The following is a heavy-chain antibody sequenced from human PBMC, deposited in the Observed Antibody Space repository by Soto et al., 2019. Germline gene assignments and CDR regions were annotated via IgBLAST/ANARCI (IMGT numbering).Heavy chain of an antibody. Sequence: ASVKGSCKASVYTFTGYYMHWVRQAPGQGLEWMGWINPNSGGTNYAQKIQGWVTMTRDTSISTAYMELSRLRSDDTAVYYCAREGVGATMADAFDIWGQGTMVTVSS. V-gene: IGHV1-2*04. CDR2: INPNSGGT. CDR1: VYTFTGYY. CDR3: AREGVGATMADAFDI. D-gene: IGHD1-26*01. J-gene: IGHJ3*02.